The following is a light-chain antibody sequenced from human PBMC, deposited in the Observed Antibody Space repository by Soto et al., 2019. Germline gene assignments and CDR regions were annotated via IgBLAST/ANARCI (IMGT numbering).Light chain of an antibody. CDR2: DAS. CDR1: QTVRNNY. Sequence: EFVLTQSPGTLSLSQGERATLSCRASQTVRNNYLAWYQQKPGQAPRLLIYDASSRATGIPDRFSGGGSGTDFTLTISSLEPEDFAVYYCQQFSSYPLTFGGGTKVEIK. J-gene: IGKJ4*01. CDR3: QQFSSYPLT. V-gene: IGKV3-20*01.